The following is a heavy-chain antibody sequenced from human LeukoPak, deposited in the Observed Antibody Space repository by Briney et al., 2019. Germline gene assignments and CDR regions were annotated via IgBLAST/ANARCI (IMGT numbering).Heavy chain of an antibody. CDR1: GYTFTSYA. CDR3: ARDRYGDGFAHFDY. D-gene: IGHD5-24*01. J-gene: IGHJ4*02. CDR2: ITPSGGT. V-gene: IGHV1-2*02. Sequence: ASVKVSFKASGYTFTSYAMHWVRQAPGQGLEWMGWITPSGGTNYPQKFQGRVAITRDTSITTAYMGLSRLTSDDTAVYYCARDRYGDGFAHFDYWGQGALVTVSS.